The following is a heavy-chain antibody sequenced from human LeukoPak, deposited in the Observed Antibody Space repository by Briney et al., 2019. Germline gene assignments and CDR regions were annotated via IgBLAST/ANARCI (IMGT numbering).Heavy chain of an antibody. J-gene: IGHJ4*02. Sequence: GGSLRLSCAAAGFTFSDYWMSWVRQAPGKGLEWVAVISYDGSNKYYADSVKGRFTISRDNSKNTLYLQMNSLRAEDTAVYYCARDSGMVRGVIGDYWGQGTLVTVSS. CDR1: GFTFSDYW. CDR3: ARDSGMVRGVIGDY. D-gene: IGHD3-10*01. V-gene: IGHV3-30-3*01. CDR2: ISYDGSNK.